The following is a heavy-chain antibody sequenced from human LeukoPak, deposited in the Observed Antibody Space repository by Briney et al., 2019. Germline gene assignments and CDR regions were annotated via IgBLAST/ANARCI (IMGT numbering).Heavy chain of an antibody. D-gene: IGHD3-3*01. CDR1: GDSISSFY. V-gene: IGHV4-4*09. J-gene: IGHJ4*02. CDR3: AGMHYDFWSGSSPAVTY. Sequence: SETLSLTCTVSGDSISSFYWSWVRQPPGKGLEWIGYIYTSGSTNYNPSLKSRGTISLYTSKNQFSLKLSSVTAEETAVYYCAGMHYDFWSGSSPAVTYWGQGPLVTVSS. CDR2: IYTSGST.